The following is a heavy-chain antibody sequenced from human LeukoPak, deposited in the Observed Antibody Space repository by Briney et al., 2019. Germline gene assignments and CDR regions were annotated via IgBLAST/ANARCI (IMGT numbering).Heavy chain of an antibody. V-gene: IGHV1-2*02. CDR1: GYTFTGYF. Sequence: ASVKVSCKASGYTFTGYFIHWVRQAPGQGLEWMGWINPNSGGTKYAQKFQGRVTLTSNTSISIASMELSRLRSDDAAVFYCARDSGGEHFDYWGQGTLVTVS. J-gene: IGHJ4*02. CDR3: ARDSGGEHFDY. CDR2: INPNSGGT. D-gene: IGHD2-21*01.